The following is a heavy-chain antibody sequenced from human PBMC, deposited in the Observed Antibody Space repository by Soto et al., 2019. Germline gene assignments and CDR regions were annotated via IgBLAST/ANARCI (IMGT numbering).Heavy chain of an antibody. J-gene: IGHJ6*02. V-gene: IGHV2-70*01. CDR1: GFSLSTSGMC. Sequence: ESGPTLVNPTQTLTLTCTFSGFSLSTSGMCVSWIRQPPGKALEWLALIDWDDDKYYSTSLKTRLTISKDTSKNQVVLTMTNMDPVDTATYYCARTIKEAPYYYYGMDVWGQGSLVTVSS. CDR3: ARTIKEAPYYYYGMDV. CDR2: IDWDDDK.